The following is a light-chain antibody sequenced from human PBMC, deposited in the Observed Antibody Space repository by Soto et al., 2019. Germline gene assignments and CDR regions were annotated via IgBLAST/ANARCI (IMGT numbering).Light chain of an antibody. CDR3: CSDTGANSWV. J-gene: IGLJ3*02. V-gene: IGLV2-23*02. Sequence: QSALTQPASVSGSPGQAITISCTGSSSEIETYNLVSWYQQYPGTAPKLIIFEILTRPSGVSHRFSGSKSANTASLTSSGLQAEDEDDYYCCSDTGANSWVFGGGTKLTVL. CDR1: SSEIETYNL. CDR2: EIL.